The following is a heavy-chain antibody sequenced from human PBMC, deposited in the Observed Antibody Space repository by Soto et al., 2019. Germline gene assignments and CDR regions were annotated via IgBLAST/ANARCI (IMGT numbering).Heavy chain of an antibody. Sequence: EVQLVESGGGLVQPGGSLRLSCAASGFTFSDHYMDWVRQAPGQGLEWVGRSKNKADSYTTEYAASVKGRFTISRDGSKNSLYLQINSLKTEYTAVYYCTVWGLWNDFGAAWGQGILVTVSS. V-gene: IGHV3-72*01. CDR2: SKNKADSYTT. D-gene: IGHD3-16*01. CDR3: TVWGLWNDFGAA. CDR1: GFTFSDHY. J-gene: IGHJ4*02.